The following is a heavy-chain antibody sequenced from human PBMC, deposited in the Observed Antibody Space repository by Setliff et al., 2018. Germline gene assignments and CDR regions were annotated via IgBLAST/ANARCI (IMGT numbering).Heavy chain of an antibody. CDR3: GRAGKPYAIDV. J-gene: IGHJ3*01. CDR2: SSSTGRYT. CDR1: GFTFSAYS. V-gene: IGHV3-21*01. Sequence: PGGSLRLSCAASGFTFSAYSMNWVRQAPGKGLEWVSSSSSTGRYTFYADSVKGRFTVSKDNAKKSLYLEMDSLRVDDTAVYYCGRAGKPYAIDVWGQGTMVTVSS.